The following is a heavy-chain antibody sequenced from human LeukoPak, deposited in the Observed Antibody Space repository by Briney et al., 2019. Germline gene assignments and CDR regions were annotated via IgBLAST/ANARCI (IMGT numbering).Heavy chain of an antibody. Sequence: PGGSLRLSCAASGFTFSSYAMSWVRQAPGKGLEWVSAISGSGGSTYYADSMKGRFTISRDNSKNTLYLQMNSLRAEDTAVYYCAKSSGEWFGDPRGLDYWGQGTLGTLSS. CDR2: ISGSGGST. D-gene: IGHD3-10*01. CDR3: AKSSGEWFGDPRGLDY. J-gene: IGHJ4*02. CDR1: GFTFSSYA. V-gene: IGHV3-23*01.